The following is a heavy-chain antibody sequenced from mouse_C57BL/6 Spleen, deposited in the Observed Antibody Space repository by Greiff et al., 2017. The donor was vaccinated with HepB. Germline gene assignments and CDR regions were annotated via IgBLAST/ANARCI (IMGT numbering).Heavy chain of an antibody. V-gene: IGHV5-17*03. D-gene: IGHD1-1*01. CDR3: ARDRITTVVGYYFDY. Sequence: EVKLVESGGGLVKPGGSLKLSCAASGFTFSDYGMHWVRQAPEKGLEWVAYISSGSSTIYYADTVKGRFTISRDNAKNTLFLQMTSLKSEDTAMYYCARDRITTVVGYYFDYWGQGTTLTVSS. CDR1: GFTFSDYG. J-gene: IGHJ2*01. CDR2: ISSGSSTI.